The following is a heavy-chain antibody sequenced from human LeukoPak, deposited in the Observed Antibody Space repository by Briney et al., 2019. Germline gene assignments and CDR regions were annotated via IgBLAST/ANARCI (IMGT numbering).Heavy chain of an antibody. CDR1: GFTFSSYS. Sequence: GGSLRLSCAASGFTFSSYSMNWVRQAPGKGLEWVSSISSSSSYIYYADSVKGRFTISRDNAKNSLYLQMNSLRAEDTAVYYCARVGLYSSSWYWFDPWGQGTLVTVSS. CDR3: ARVGLYSSSWYWFDP. V-gene: IGHV3-21*01. CDR2: ISSSSSYI. D-gene: IGHD6-13*01. J-gene: IGHJ5*02.